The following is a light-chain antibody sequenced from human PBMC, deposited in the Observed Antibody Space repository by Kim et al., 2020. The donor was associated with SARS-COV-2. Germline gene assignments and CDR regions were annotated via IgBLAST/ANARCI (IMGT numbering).Light chain of an antibody. CDR1: QSVSRNY. J-gene: IGKJ1*01. CDR2: GAS. V-gene: IGKV3-20*01. Sequence: EIVLTQSPGTLSLSTGERATLSCRASQSVSRNYVAWYQQIPGQAPRLLIYGASTRATGIPDRFSGSGSGTDFSLTISRLEPGDFAVYYCQQYDDSSSWTFGQGTKVDIK. CDR3: QQYDDSSSWT.